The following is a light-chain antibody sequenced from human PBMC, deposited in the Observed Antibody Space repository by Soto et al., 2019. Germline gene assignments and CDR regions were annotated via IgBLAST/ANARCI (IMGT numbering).Light chain of an antibody. CDR3: CSYAGSSLV. J-gene: IGLJ2*01. V-gene: IGLV2-23*02. Sequence: QSALTQPASVSGSPGQSITISCTGTSSDVGSYNLDSWYQQHPGKAPKLMIYEVSKRPSGVSNRFSGSKSGNTASLTISGLQAEDEADYYCCSYAGSSLVFGGGTKLTVL. CDR1: SSDVGSYNL. CDR2: EVS.